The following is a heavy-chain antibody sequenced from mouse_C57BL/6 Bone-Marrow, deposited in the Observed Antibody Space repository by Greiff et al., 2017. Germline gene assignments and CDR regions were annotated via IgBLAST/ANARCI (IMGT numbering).Heavy chain of an antibody. J-gene: IGHJ2*01. CDR3: ARERDYYGSSPYYFDY. V-gene: IGHV1-26*01. CDR2: INPNNGGT. CDR1: GYTFTDYY. D-gene: IGHD1-1*01. Sequence: VQLQQSGPELVKPGASVKISCKASGYTFTDYYMNWVKQSHGKSLEWIGDINPNNGGTSYNQKFKGKATLTVDQSSSTAYMELRSLTSEDSAVYYCARERDYYGSSPYYFDYWGQGTTVTVAS.